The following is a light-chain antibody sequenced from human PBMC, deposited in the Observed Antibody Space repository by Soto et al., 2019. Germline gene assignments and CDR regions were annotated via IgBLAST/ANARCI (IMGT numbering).Light chain of an antibody. V-gene: IGKV3-11*01. Sequence: EIVLTQSPATLSLSPGERATLSCRASQRVSSYLAWFPQKPGQAPRLLIYDKFNRATGVPARFNGSGSGTDFTLTISSLEPEDFEVYYFQQRSTWLLTFGGGTKVEIK. J-gene: IGKJ4*01. CDR1: QRVSSY. CDR3: QQRSTWLLT. CDR2: DKF.